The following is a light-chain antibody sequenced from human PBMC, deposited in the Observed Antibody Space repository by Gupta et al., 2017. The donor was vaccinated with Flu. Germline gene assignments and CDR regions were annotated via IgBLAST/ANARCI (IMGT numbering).Light chain of an antibody. J-gene: IGKJ4*01. Sequence: VTLGKTASSSGRYSQSLADSDGNTYSNGFQQRPGQSPRRIIYKVSNRDSGVPARFTGSGSGTDFTLKISRVEAEDVGIYYCMQGRHWPPTFGGGTKVEIK. V-gene: IGKV2-30*01. CDR2: KVS. CDR3: MQGRHWPPT. CDR1: QSLADSDGNTY.